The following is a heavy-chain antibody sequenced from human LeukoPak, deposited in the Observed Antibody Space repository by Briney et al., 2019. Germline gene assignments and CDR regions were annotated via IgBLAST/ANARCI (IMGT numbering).Heavy chain of an antibody. Sequence: GESLRLSCSASGFTFSSYDFNWVRQAPGKGLEWVSYVSSSSTTIYYVDSVKGRFTISRDNAKSSLYLQIKSLRAEDTAVYYCARESRPYGAFDIWGQGTMVTVSS. CDR2: VSSSSTTI. CDR1: GFTFSSYD. CDR3: ARESRPYGAFDI. V-gene: IGHV3-48*01. D-gene: IGHD4-17*01. J-gene: IGHJ3*02.